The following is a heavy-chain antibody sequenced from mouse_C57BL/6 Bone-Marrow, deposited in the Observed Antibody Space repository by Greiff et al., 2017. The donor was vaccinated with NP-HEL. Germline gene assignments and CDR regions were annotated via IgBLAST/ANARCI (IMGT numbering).Heavy chain of an antibody. J-gene: IGHJ3*01. Sequence: EVMLVESGGGLVKPGGSLKLSCAASGFTFSSYAMSWVRQTPEKRLEWVATISDGGSYTYYPDNVKGRFPISRDNAKNNLYLQMSHLKSEDTAMYYCARDRVTTVAYWGQGTLVTVSA. CDR2: ISDGGSYT. CDR1: GFTFSSYA. CDR3: ARDRVTTVAY. D-gene: IGHD1-1*01. V-gene: IGHV5-4*01.